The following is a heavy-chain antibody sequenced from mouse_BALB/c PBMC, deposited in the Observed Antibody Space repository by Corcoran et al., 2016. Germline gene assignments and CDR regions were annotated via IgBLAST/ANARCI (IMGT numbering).Heavy chain of an antibody. D-gene: IGHD1-1*01. J-gene: IGHJ2*01. V-gene: IGHV1-39*01. Sequence: EIQLQQPGPELVKPGASVKISCTASGYSFTDYILLWVKQSHGKSLEWGGNINPYYGSTSYNLKFKNKTTLTVAKSSSTAYMQLNSLTSEDSAVYYCGRDYGSSNFDYWGQGTTLTVSS. CDR1: GYSFTDYI. CDR3: GRDYGSSNFDY. CDR2: INPYYGST.